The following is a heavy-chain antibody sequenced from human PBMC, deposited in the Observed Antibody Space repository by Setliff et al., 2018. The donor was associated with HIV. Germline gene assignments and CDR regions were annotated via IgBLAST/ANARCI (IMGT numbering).Heavy chain of an antibody. J-gene: IGHJ4*02. Sequence: SETLSLTCSVSGGSISSSTYYWGWIRQPPGKGLEWIGSIHNSGSTYYNPALKSRVTISVDTSKNQFSLNLNSVTAADTAVYYCARAISAAGIAPFDFWGQGTLVTVSS. CDR1: GGSISSSTYY. D-gene: IGHD6-13*01. CDR2: IHNSGST. V-gene: IGHV4-39*07. CDR3: ARAISAAGIAPFDF.